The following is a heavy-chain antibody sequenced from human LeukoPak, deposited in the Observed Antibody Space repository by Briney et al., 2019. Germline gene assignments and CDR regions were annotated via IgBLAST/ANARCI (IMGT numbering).Heavy chain of an antibody. CDR1: GFTFSTYW. CDR3: ARRAN. J-gene: IGHJ4*02. CDR2: IYSSGST. V-gene: IGHV3-66*01. Sequence: GGSLRLSCAASGFTFSTYWIHWVRQTPGKGLEWVSVIYSSGSTYYAASVKGRFTISRDNSKNTLYLQMNSLRSEDTAVYYCARRANWGQGTLVTVSS.